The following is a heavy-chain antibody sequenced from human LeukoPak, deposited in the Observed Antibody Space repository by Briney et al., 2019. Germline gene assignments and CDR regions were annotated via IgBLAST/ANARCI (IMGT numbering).Heavy chain of an antibody. V-gene: IGHV1-2*02. CDR3: ARGGYSYGYGDAFDI. J-gene: IGHJ3*02. CDR2: INPNSGGT. CDR1: GYTFTGYY. D-gene: IGHD5-18*01. Sequence: ASVKVSCKASGYTFTGYYMHWVRQAPGQGLEWMGWINPNSGGTNYAQKFQGRVTMTRDASISTAYMELSGLRSDDTAVYYCARGGYSYGYGDAFDIWGQGTMVTVSS.